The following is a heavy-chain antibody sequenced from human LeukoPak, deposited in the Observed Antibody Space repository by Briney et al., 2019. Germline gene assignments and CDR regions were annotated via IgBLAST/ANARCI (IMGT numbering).Heavy chain of an antibody. Sequence: GGSLRLSCAASGFTFSSYSMNWVRQAPGKGLEWVSYISGSSSTVYYADSVKGRFTISRDNAKNSLYLQMNRLGDEDTAVYYCARGSVWNYEDYWGQGTLVTVSS. D-gene: IGHD1-7*01. CDR2: ISGSSSTV. CDR1: GFTFSSYS. CDR3: ARGSVWNYEDY. J-gene: IGHJ4*02. V-gene: IGHV3-48*02.